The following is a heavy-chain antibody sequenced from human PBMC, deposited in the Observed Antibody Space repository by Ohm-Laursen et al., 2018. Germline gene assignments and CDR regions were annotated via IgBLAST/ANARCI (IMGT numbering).Heavy chain of an antibody. V-gene: IGHV4-61*01. CDR1: GDSVNSGYYY. D-gene: IGHD2-2*01. Sequence: SETLSLTCAISGDSVNSGYYYWNWIRQPPGKGLEWIGYIYYSGSTNYNPSLKSRLTISVDTSKNQFSLKLTSVTAADTAVYYCARDLIAYCPTTSCDNFGMDVWGQGTTVTVSS. J-gene: IGHJ6*02. CDR2: IYYSGST. CDR3: ARDLIAYCPTTSCDNFGMDV.